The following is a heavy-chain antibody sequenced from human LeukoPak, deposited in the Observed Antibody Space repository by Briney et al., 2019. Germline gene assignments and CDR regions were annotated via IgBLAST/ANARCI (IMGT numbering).Heavy chain of an antibody. J-gene: IGHJ4*02. CDR3: AKVETSGGANCYALDY. Sequence: GGSLRLSCAASGFTFSSYAMTWVRQAPDKGLEWVSAISGSDGSTYYADSVKGRFAISRDDSQITLYLQMNSLSAEDTAAYYCAKVETSGGANCYALDYWGQGTLVTVSS. CDR2: ISGSDGST. V-gene: IGHV3-23*01. D-gene: IGHD2-2*01. CDR1: GFTFSSYA.